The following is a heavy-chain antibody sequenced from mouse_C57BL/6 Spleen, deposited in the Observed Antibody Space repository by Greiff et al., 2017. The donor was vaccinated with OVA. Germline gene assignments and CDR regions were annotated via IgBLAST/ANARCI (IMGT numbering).Heavy chain of an antibody. Sequence: QVQLKQSGAELVRPGPSVKVSCKASGYAFTNYLIEWVKQRPGQGLVWFGVINPGSGGTNYNAYIKGTATLTADKSYSTAYLQLIRLTSEDTAVYVWERSGGDSADYDGYIDVWGTGTTVTVSS. J-gene: IGHJ1*03. V-gene: IGHV1-54*01. D-gene: IGHD2-4*01. CDR2: INPGSGGT. CDR3: ERSGGDSADYDGYIDV. CDR1: GYAFTNYL.